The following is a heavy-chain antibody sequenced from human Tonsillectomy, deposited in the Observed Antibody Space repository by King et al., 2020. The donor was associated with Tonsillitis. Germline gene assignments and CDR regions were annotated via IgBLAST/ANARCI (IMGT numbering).Heavy chain of an antibody. CDR1: GFTFSNAW. CDR3: TPDSSGWYLIDY. Sequence: VQLVESGGGLVKPGGSLRLSCAASGFTFSNAWMNWVRQAPGKGLEWVGRIKSKTDGGTTDYAAPVKGRFTISRDDSKNTLYLQMNSLKTEDTAVYYCTPDSSGWYLIDYWGQGTLVTVSS. V-gene: IGHV3-15*07. J-gene: IGHJ4*02. D-gene: IGHD6-19*01. CDR2: IKSKTDGGTT.